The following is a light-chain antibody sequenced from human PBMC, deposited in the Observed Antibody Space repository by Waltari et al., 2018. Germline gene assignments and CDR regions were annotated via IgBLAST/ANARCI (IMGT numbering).Light chain of an antibody. CDR1: QSVSSS. Sequence: EIVLTQSPATLSLSPGERVTLSCRASQSVSSSLAWYQQNPGQAPRLLFHDVSNRATGIPARFSVSGSGTDFTLTISSLEAEDFAVYYCQQRINWPPTFGQGTKVEIK. J-gene: IGKJ1*01. CDR3: QQRINWPPT. V-gene: IGKV3-11*01. CDR2: DVS.